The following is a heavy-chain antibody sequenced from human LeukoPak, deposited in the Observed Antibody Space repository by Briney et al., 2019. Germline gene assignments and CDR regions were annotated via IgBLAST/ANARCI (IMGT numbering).Heavy chain of an antibody. J-gene: IGHJ6*03. CDR3: ARSPLLGSLEWLLGDYYYMDV. CDR2: FCTTGST. CDR1: GGAISRWC. V-gene: IGHV4-4*07. Sequence: SETLSLTCTVSGGAISRWCWSWLRQPAGKGLEWIGRFCTTGSTNYSPSLKSRVTMSVDTSKNQFSLKLSSVTAADTAVYYCARSPLLGSLEWLLGDYYYMDVWGKGTTVTVSS. D-gene: IGHD3-3*01.